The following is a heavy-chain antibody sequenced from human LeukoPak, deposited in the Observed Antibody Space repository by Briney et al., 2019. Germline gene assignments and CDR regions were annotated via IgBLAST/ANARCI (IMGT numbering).Heavy chain of an antibody. D-gene: IGHD2-2*01. V-gene: IGHV6-1*01. CDR3: ARRLTQYDCFDP. J-gene: IGHJ5*02. Sequence: SQTLSLTCAISGDSVSSNSVTWNWIRQSPSRGLEWLGRTYYGSTWYNDYAVSVRGRITVNPDTPKNQFSLHLNSVTPEDTAVYYCARRLTQYDCFDPWGQGILVTVSS. CDR1: GDSVSSNSVT. CDR2: TYYGSTWYN.